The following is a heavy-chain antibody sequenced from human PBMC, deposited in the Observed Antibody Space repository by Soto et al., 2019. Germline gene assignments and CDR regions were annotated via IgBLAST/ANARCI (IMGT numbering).Heavy chain of an antibody. CDR3: ARLRIATNNYKWFDP. CDR1: GAALNSGNYY. V-gene: IGHV4-31*03. CDR2: IYVTGAV. J-gene: IGHJ5*02. D-gene: IGHD2-21*01. Sequence: SGTLSLTCSVSGAALNSGNYYWSWIRQVPGKGLEWIGHIYVTGAVDYNPSLRDRITISQDTSERQFSLNLRLVTAADTAVYYCARLRIATNNYKWFDPWGQGTLVTVSS.